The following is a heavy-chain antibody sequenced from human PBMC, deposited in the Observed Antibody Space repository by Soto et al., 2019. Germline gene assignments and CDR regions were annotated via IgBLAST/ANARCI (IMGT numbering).Heavy chain of an antibody. D-gene: IGHD3-10*01. J-gene: IGHJ6*02. CDR2: IDSSGGT. CDR1: DDSSSSYK. V-gene: IGHV4-59*08. CDR3: VRQGFGRLHGLVDV. Sequence: QVQLQESGPGLVKPSETLSLTCTVSDDSSSSYKWSWIRQPPGRRLEWIGYIDSSGGTSYNPSLQSRVTISVDTSTKQFSLKLSSVTAADPAVYYCVRQGFGRLHGLVDVWGQGTTVTVSS.